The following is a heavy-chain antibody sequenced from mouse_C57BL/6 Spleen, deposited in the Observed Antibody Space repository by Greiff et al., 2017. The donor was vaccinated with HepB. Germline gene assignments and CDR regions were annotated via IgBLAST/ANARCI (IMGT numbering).Heavy chain of an antibody. J-gene: IGHJ4*01. CDR1: GFTFSDYY. D-gene: IGHD2-1*01. V-gene: IGHV5-16*01. CDR3: AREVYFDYAMDY. CDR2: INYDGSST. Sequence: EVMLVESEGGLVQPGSSMKLSCTASGFTFSDYYMAWVRQVPEKGLEWVANINYDGSSTYYLDSLKSRFIISRDNAKNILYLQMSSLKSEDTATYYCAREVYFDYAMDYWGQGTSVTVSS.